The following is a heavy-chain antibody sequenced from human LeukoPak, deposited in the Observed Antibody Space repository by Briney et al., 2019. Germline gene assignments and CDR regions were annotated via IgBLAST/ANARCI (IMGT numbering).Heavy chain of an antibody. V-gene: IGHV3-23*01. CDR2: ISGSGDST. CDR3: AKDGGQEVDY. J-gene: IGHJ4*02. D-gene: IGHD3-16*01. CDR1: GFTFSSYA. Sequence: PGRSLRLSCAASGFTFSSYAMRWVRQAPGKGLEWVSSISGSGDSTYNADSVKGRFTISRDKSKNTLYLQMNSLRAEDTAVYYCAKDGGQEVDYWGQGTLVTVSS.